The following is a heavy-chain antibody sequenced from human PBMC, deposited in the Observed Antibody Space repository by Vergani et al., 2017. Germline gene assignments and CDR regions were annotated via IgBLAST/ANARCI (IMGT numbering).Heavy chain of an antibody. CDR2: ISAYNGNT. CDR1: GYTFTSYG. D-gene: IGHD2-21*02. Sequence: QVQLVQSGAEVKKPGASVKVSCKASGYTFTSYGISWVRQAPGQGLEWMGWISAYNGNTNYAQKLQGRVTMTTDTSTSTAYMELRSLRSDDTAVYYCVRFDAAYCGGDCYSSWGYWGQGTLVTVSS. J-gene: IGHJ4*02. CDR3: VRFDAAYCGGDCYSSWGY. V-gene: IGHV1-18*01.